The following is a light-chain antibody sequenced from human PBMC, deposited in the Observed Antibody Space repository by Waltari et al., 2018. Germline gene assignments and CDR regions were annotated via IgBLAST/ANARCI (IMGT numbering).Light chain of an antibody. J-gene: IGKJ2*01. V-gene: IGKV1-39*01. CDR2: TAS. CDR3: QQSYTKWYT. CDR1: QTIDNF. Sequence: DIQMTQSPSSLSASVGDRVTVTCRANQTIDNFLNWYQQKPGTAPNLLSYTASTLQSGVPARFSGSGSGTEFTLTITSLQPEDFATYYCQQSYTKWYTFGQGTKLQMK.